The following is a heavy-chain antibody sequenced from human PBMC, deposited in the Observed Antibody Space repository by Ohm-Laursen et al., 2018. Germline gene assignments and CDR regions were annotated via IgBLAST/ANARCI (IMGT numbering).Heavy chain of an antibody. V-gene: IGHV3-48*03. CDR3: AKLASESFFDY. J-gene: IGHJ4*02. CDR1: GFTFSGYE. D-gene: IGHD1-1*01. Sequence: SLRLSCSASGFTFSGYEMNWVRQAPGKGLEWVSYISSSGSTIYYADSVKGRFTISRDNAKNSLYLQMNSLRAEDTAVYYCAKLASESFFDYWGQGTLVTVSS. CDR2: ISSSGSTI.